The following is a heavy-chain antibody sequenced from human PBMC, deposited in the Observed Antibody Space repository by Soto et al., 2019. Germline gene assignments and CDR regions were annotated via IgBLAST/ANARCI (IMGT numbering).Heavy chain of an antibody. CDR3: ASHSRDDYNYYDY. D-gene: IGHD4-4*01. CDR2: IYYSGST. V-gene: IGHV4-39*01. J-gene: IGHJ4*02. CDR1: GGSISSSSYY. Sequence: KASETLSLTCTVSGGSISSSSYYWGWIRQPPGKGLEWIGSIYYSGSTYYNPSLKSRVTISVDTSKNQFSLKLSSVTAADTAVYYCASHSRDDYNYYDYWGQGTLVTVSS.